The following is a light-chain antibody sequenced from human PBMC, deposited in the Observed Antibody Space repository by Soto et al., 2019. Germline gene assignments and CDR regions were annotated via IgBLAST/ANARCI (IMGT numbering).Light chain of an antibody. V-gene: IGLV2-23*02. CDR3: CSYAGSRRV. Sequence: QSALTQPASVSGSPGQSITISCTGTSSDVGSYNLVSWYQQHPGKAPKLMIYEVSKRPSGVSNRFSGSKSGNTASLTISGLQAEDEADYYCCSYAGSRRVFGPGTKLPVL. J-gene: IGLJ1*01. CDR2: EVS. CDR1: SSDVGSYNL.